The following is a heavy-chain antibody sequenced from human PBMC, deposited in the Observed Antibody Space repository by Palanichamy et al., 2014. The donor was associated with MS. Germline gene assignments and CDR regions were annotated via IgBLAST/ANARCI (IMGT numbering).Heavy chain of an antibody. V-gene: IGHV3-30*02. Sequence: QVQLVESGGGVVQPGGSLRLSCAASGFTFSNYGMHWVRQAPGKGLEWVAFIRYDGSDKYYADSVKGRFTISRDNSKNTLYLEMNSLRTEDTAVFYCARGQDSSGYFYAYWGQGTLVTVSS. J-gene: IGHJ4*02. CDR1: GFTFSNYG. CDR3: ARGQDSSGYFYAY. CDR2: IRYDGSDK. D-gene: IGHD3-22*01.